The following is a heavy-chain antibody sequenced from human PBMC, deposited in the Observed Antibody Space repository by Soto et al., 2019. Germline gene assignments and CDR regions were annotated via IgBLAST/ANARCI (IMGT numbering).Heavy chain of an antibody. CDR3: ARTINPGEHYDSSGYDDAFDI. J-gene: IGHJ3*02. D-gene: IGHD3-22*01. CDR1: GGSISSGDYY. CDR2: IYYSGST. Sequence: PSKTLSLTCTVSGGSISSGDYYWSWIRQPPGKGLEWIGYIYYSGSTYYNPSLKSRVTISVDTSKNQFSLKLSSVTAADTAVYYCARTINPGEHYDSSGYDDAFDIWGQGTMVTVSS. V-gene: IGHV4-30-4*01.